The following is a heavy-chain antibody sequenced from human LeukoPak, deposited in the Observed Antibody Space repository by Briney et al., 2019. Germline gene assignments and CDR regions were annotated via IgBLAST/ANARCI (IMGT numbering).Heavy chain of an antibody. Sequence: GGSLRLSCEASGFSFSSYWMSWVRLAPGKGPEWVANIKQDESEKYSVDSVKGRFIISRDNAKNSVFLQMNSLRAEDTALYYCARLSAYCYGSYFYYYMDVWGKGTTVTVSS. CDR3: ARLSAYCYGSYFYYYMDV. V-gene: IGHV3-7*01. CDR2: IKQDESEK. CDR1: GFSFSSYW. J-gene: IGHJ6*03. D-gene: IGHD3-10*01.